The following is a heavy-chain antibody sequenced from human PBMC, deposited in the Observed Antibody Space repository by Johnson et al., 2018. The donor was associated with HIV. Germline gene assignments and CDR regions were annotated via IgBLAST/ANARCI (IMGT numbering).Heavy chain of an antibody. D-gene: IGHD6-19*01. CDR2: IKQDGSEK. Sequence: VQLVESGGGLVQPGGSLRLSCAASGFTFSSYWMSWVRQAPGKGLEWVANIKQDGSEKYYVDSVKGRFTISRDNAKNSLYLQMNSLRAEDTAVYYCASSIAGAGGAFDIWGQGTMVTVSS. CDR1: GFTFSSYW. J-gene: IGHJ3*02. CDR3: ASSIAGAGGAFDI. V-gene: IGHV3-7*05.